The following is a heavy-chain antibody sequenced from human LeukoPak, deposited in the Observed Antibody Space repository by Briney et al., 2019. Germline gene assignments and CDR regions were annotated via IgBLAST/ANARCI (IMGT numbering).Heavy chain of an antibody. D-gene: IGHD1-26*01. CDR2: IKDDGSEK. CDR1: GFTFSNYW. J-gene: IGHJ4*02. Sequence: PGGSLGLSCAASGFTFSNYWIHWVRQAPGKGLEWVAGIKDDGSEKYYVDSVKGRFTISRDNAKNSLYLQMNSLRAEDTAVYYCAKDRGGSYTLSLDYWGQGTLVTVSS. V-gene: IGHV3-7*03. CDR3: AKDRGGSYTLSLDY.